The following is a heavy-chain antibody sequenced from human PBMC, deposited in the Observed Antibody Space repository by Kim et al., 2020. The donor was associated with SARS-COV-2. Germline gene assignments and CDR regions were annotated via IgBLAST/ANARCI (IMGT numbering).Heavy chain of an antibody. CDR1: GFTFSSYA. CDR3: ARGGVVVAAYNWFVP. Sequence: GGSLRLSCAASGFTFSSYAMHWVRQAPGKGLEWVAVISYDGSNKYYADSVKGRFTISRDNSKNTLYLQMNSMRAEDKAVAYCARGGVVVAAYNWFVPWG. J-gene: IGHJ5*02. CDR2: ISYDGSNK. D-gene: IGHD2-15*01. V-gene: IGHV3-30*04.